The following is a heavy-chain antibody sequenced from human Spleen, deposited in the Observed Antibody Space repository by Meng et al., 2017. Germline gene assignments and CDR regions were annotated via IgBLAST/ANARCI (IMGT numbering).Heavy chain of an antibody. CDR1: GGSLNSGGYY. D-gene: IGHD2-8*01. CDR2: IYYSGST. J-gene: IGHJ3*02. V-gene: IGHV4-31*03. Sequence: GELTESGQGLVKPSQPLSLTCSVSGGSLNSGGYYWSWIRQHPGKGLEWIGFIYYSGSTYYNPSLKSRVTISVDTSKNQFSLKLSSVTAADTAVYYCARFGVAFDIWGQGTMVTVSS. CDR3: ARFGVAFDI.